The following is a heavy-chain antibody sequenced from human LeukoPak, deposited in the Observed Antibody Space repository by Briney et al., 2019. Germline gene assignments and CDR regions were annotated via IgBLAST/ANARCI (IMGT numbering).Heavy chain of an antibody. V-gene: IGHV4-39*07. Sequence: SETLSLTCTVSGGSISDSDYYWSWIRQPPGRGLEWIGNIYYTGSTSYNPSLKSRLTFSIDTFNNQFFLHLSSVTAADTAVYYCARENYYTNGVCWAFDPWGQGALVTVSS. CDR3: ARENYYTNGVCWAFDP. J-gene: IGHJ5*02. CDR2: IYYTGST. CDR1: GGSISDSDYY. D-gene: IGHD2-8*01.